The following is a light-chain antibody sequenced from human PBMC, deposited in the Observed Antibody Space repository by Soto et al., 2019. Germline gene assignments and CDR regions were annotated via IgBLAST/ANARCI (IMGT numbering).Light chain of an antibody. CDR3: RQDGNAPT. CDR1: QSLITRY. J-gene: IGKJ5*01. CDR2: GAS. Sequence: EIVLTQSPGTLSLFPGERATLSCRASQSLITRYLAWYQQKPGQAPRLLIYGASSRATGIPDRFSGSGPGTDVTLTISRLEPSGFPLSSCRQDGNAPTFGQGTRQEIK. V-gene: IGKV3-20*01.